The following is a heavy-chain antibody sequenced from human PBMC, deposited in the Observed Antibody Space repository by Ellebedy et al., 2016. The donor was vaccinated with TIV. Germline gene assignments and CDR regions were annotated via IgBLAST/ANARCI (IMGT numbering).Heavy chain of an antibody. Sequence: GGSLRLSCAAPGFTFSSSWMSWVRQAPGKGLEWVANIKEDGSDKNYVDSVKGRFTISRDNAKNSLSLQMSSLTAEDTAVYYCARYASIGQWGQGTLVTVSS. CDR2: IKEDGSDK. V-gene: IGHV3-7*01. CDR1: GFTFSSSW. CDR3: ARYASIGQ. J-gene: IGHJ4*02. D-gene: IGHD2-2*01.